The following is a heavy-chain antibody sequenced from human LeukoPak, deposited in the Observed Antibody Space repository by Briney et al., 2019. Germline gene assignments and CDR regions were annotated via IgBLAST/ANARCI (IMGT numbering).Heavy chain of an antibody. D-gene: IGHD1-26*01. V-gene: IGHV3-21*01. Sequence: GGSLRLSCAASGFTFSSYSMNWVRQAPGNGLEWVSSISGSSNYIYYADSVKGRFTISRDNAKNSLYLQMNSLRAEDTAVYYCARGHSGSYQRDDAFDIWGQGTMVTVSS. CDR3: ARGHSGSYQRDDAFDI. CDR1: GFTFSSYS. J-gene: IGHJ3*02. CDR2: ISGSSNYI.